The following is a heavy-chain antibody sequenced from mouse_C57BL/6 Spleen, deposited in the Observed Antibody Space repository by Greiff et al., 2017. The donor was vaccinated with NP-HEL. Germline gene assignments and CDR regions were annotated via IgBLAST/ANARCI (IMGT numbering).Heavy chain of an antibody. CDR2: IYPRSGNT. CDR3: ARLSADDY. Sequence: VQLQESGAELARPGASVKLSCKASGYTFTSYGISWVKQRTGQGLEWIGEIYPRSGNTYYNEKFKSKATLTVDKPSSTAYMQLSSLTSEDSAVYYCARLSADDYWGQGTTLTVSS. CDR1: GYTFTSYG. J-gene: IGHJ2*01. V-gene: IGHV1-81*01.